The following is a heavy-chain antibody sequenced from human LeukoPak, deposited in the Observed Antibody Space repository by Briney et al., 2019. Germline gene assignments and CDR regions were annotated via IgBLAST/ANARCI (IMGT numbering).Heavy chain of an antibody. D-gene: IGHD5-18*01. V-gene: IGHV4-4*07. Sequence: SETLSLTCTVSGGSISSYYWSWIRQPAGKGLEWIGRIGRIYTSGSTNYNPSLKSRVTMSVDTSKNQFSLKLSSVTAADTAVYYCAREDSYGYASFDYWGQGTLVTVSS. CDR1: GGSISSYY. CDR2: IYTSGST. J-gene: IGHJ4*02. CDR3: AREDSYGYASFDY.